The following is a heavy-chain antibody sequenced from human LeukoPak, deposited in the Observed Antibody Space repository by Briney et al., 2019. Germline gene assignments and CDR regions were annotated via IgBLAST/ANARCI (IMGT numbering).Heavy chain of an antibody. V-gene: IGHV3-48*02. D-gene: IGHD3-3*01. J-gene: IGHJ4*02. CDR1: GFTFSSYW. CDR3: ARDHDFWSGYRFDY. Sequence: GGSLRLSCAASGFTFSSYWMSWVRQAPGKGLEWVSYITNGSSATYYADSVRGRFTISRDNARNSLYLQMNSLSDDDTAVYYCARDHDFWSGYRFDYWGQGILVTVSS. CDR2: ITNGSSAT.